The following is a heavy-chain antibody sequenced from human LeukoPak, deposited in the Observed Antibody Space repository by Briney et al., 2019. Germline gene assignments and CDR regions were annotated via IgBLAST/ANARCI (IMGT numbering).Heavy chain of an antibody. CDR1: GFTFDDYA. D-gene: IGHD3-3*01. V-gene: IGHV3-9*01. J-gene: IGHJ6*03. CDR3: ARVYGFWSVYYYYYMDV. CDR2: ISWNSGSI. Sequence: GGSLRLSCAASGFTFDDYAMHWVRQAPGKGLEWVSGISWNSGSIGYADSVKGRFTISRDNAENSLYLQMNSLRAEDTAVYYCARVYGFWSVYYYYYMDVWGKGTTVTVSS.